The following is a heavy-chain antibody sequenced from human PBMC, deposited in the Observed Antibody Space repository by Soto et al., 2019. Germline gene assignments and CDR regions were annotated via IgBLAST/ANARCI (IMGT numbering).Heavy chain of an antibody. D-gene: IGHD4-4*01. J-gene: IGHJ4*01. CDR3: TTVFDY. Sequence: EVQRVQSGGGSVLPGGSLRLSCTTSGLTFSHHWMHCVRQVPGKGLEGVSGGQHDGSDTFYADSVKGRFTISRDNAKNTVFLQMSSLRVGDTAVYCCTTVFDYWGQGTLVTVS. V-gene: IGHV3-74*01. CDR1: GLTFSHHW. CDR2: GQHDGSDT.